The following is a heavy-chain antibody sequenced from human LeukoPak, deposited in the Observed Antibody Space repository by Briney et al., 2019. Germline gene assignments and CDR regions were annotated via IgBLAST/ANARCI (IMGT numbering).Heavy chain of an antibody. D-gene: IGHD1-7*01. Sequence: SETLSLTCTVSGGSISSYYWSWIRQPPGKGLEWIGYIYYSGSTNYNPSLKSRVTISVDTSKNQFSLKLSSVTAADTAVYYCATADQNWNYLSDYCGQGTLVTVSS. CDR1: GGSISSYY. V-gene: IGHV4-59*01. CDR2: IYYSGST. J-gene: IGHJ4*02. CDR3: ATADQNWNYLSDY.